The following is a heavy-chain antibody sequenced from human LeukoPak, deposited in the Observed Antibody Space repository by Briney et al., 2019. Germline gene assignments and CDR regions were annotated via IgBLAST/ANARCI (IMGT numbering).Heavy chain of an antibody. CDR3: AKDRSRGQNYYYYGMDV. D-gene: IGHD1-26*01. Sequence: GGSLRLSCAASGFTFSSYAMSWVRQAPGKGLEWVSAISGSGGSTYYADSVKGRFTISRDNSKNTLYLQMNSLRAEDTAVYYCAKDRSRGQNYYYYGMDVWGQGTTVTVSS. CDR1: GFTFSSYA. V-gene: IGHV3-23*01. J-gene: IGHJ6*02. CDR2: ISGSGGST.